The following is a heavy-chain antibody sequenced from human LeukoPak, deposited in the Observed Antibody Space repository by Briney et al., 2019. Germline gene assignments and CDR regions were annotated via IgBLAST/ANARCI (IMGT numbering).Heavy chain of an antibody. CDR2: IWYDGSNK. V-gene: IGHV3-33*06. CDR3: AKDLEDIVVVVAATWDY. Sequence: GGSLRLSCAASGFTFSSYGMHWVRQAPGKGLEWVAVIWYDGSNKYYADSVKGRFTISRDNSKNTLYLQMNSLRAEDTAVYYCAKDLEDIVVVVAATWDYWGQGTLVTVSS. CDR1: GFTFSSYG. J-gene: IGHJ4*02. D-gene: IGHD2-15*01.